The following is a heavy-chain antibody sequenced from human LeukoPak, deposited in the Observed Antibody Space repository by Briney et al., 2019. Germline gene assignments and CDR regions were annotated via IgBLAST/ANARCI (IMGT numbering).Heavy chain of an antibody. CDR3: ARVQASSFFFDY. Sequence: PGGSLRLSCAASGFTFSNYAMSWVRQAPGKGLEWVSTFSTAGGNTYYADSVEGRFTIPRDISENTLSLQMNSLRAEDAAVYYCARVQASSFFFDYWGLGTLVTVSS. V-gene: IGHV3-23*01. J-gene: IGHJ4*02. D-gene: IGHD3-16*02. CDR2: FSTAGGNT. CDR1: GFTFSNYA.